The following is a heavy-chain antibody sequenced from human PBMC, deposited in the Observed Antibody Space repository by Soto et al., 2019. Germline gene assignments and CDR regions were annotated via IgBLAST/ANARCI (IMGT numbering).Heavy chain of an antibody. V-gene: IGHV1-69*13. CDR1: GYTFTSYD. Sequence: GASVKVSCKASGYTFTSYDINWVRQATGQGLEWMGGINPIIGTANYAQKFQGRVTITADESMSTAYMELSSLRSEDTAVYYCAREHHYDFWSGYYSPYYFDYWGQGTLVTVSS. D-gene: IGHD3-3*01. CDR2: INPIIGTA. CDR3: AREHHYDFWSGYYSPYYFDY. J-gene: IGHJ4*02.